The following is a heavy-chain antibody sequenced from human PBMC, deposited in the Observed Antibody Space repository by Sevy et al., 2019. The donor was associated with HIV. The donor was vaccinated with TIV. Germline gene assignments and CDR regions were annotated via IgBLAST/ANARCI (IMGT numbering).Heavy chain of an antibody. CDR2: ISYDGSSK. J-gene: IGHJ4*02. Sequence: GGSLRLSCAASGFTFSSFAMHWVRQAPGKGLEWVAVISYDGSSKYYPDSVKGRFTISRDNAKNTLYLQMNKLRPEDTAVYFCAILGVDCVSTNCYGMRSLSFDFWGQGTLVTVSS. D-gene: IGHD2-2*01. CDR3: AILGVDCVSTNCYGMRSLSFDF. V-gene: IGHV3-30-3*01. CDR1: GFTFSSFA.